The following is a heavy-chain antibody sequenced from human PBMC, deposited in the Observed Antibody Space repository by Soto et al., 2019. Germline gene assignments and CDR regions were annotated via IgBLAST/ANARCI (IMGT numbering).Heavy chain of an antibody. CDR2: IGPYGNSI. Sequence: GGSLRLSCAASGFSFRDYFMSWIRQAPGKGLEWVSYIGPYGNSIYYADSVKGRFTISRDDAKKSLYLHMNSLRAENTAVYYCARDDYTYGVYWGQGSLVTVSS. V-gene: IGHV3-11*01. CDR1: GFSFRDYF. CDR3: ARDDYTYGVY. J-gene: IGHJ4*02. D-gene: IGHD3-3*01.